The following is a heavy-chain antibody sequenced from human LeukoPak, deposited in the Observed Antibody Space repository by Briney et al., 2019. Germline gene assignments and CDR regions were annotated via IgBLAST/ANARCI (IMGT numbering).Heavy chain of an antibody. Sequence: GESLKISCSTSGYNFTTYWIGLGRQMPGEGLELMGIIYPGDSDTRYSPSFQGQVTISADTSITTAYLQWSSLKASDTAMFYCARQHTYYYDNTGSPKGGYSGPWGQGTLVTVSS. V-gene: IGHV5-51*01. D-gene: IGHD3-22*01. J-gene: IGHJ5*02. CDR2: IYPGDSDT. CDR1: GYNFTTYW. CDR3: ARQHTYYYDNTGSPKGGYSGP.